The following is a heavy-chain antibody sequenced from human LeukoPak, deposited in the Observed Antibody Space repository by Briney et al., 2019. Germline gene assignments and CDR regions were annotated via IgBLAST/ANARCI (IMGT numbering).Heavy chain of an antibody. D-gene: IGHD1-26*01. CDR2: ISGSGGST. Sequence: AGGSLRLSCAASGFTFSSYAMSWVRQAPGKGLEWVLAISGSGGSTYYADPVKGRFTISRDNSKNTLYLQMNSLRAEDTAVYYCANLHSGREDGGQGTLVTVSS. J-gene: IGHJ4*02. V-gene: IGHV3-23*01. CDR1: GFTFSSYA. CDR3: ANLHSGRED.